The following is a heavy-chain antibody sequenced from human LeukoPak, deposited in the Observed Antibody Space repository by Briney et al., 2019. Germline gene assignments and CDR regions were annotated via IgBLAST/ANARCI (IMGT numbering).Heavy chain of an antibody. CDR2: IYYSGST. CDR1: GGSISSSSYY. D-gene: IGHD2-2*01. V-gene: IGHV4-39*01. Sequence: SETLSLTCTVSGGSISSSSYYWGWIRQPPGKGLEWIGSIYYSGSTCYNPSLKSRVTISVDTSKNQFSLKLSSVTAADTAVYYCATQDIVVVPAAENHDAFDIWGQGTMVTVSS. CDR3: ATQDIVVVPAAENHDAFDI. J-gene: IGHJ3*02.